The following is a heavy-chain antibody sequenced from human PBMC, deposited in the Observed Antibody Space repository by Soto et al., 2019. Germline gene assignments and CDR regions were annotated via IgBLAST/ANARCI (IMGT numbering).Heavy chain of an antibody. CDR1: GFTFSSYS. V-gene: IGHV3-48*01. D-gene: IGHD2-15*01. CDR2: ISSSSSTK. J-gene: IGHJ4*02. Sequence: EVQVVEPGGGLVQPGGSLRLSCAASGFTFSSYSMNWVRQAPGKGLEWVSYISSSSSTKVYADSVKGRFTISRDNARNSLYLQMNSLRAEDTAVYYCARDIDGGGQGTLVTVSS. CDR3: ARDIDG.